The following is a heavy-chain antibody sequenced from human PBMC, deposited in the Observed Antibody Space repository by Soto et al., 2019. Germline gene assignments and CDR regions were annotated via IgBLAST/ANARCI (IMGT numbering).Heavy chain of an antibody. CDR3: ARERGPYYDILAGPYYFYYDMDV. Sequence: ASVKVSCKASGYTFTSYGISWVRQAPGQGLEWMGWISAYNGNTNYAQKLQGRVTMTPDTSTRTAYMELRSLRSDDTAVYYCARERGPYYDILAGPYYFYYDMDVWGQGTTVTVSS. CDR1: GYTFTSYG. J-gene: IGHJ6*02. D-gene: IGHD3-9*01. V-gene: IGHV1-18*04. CDR2: ISAYNGNT.